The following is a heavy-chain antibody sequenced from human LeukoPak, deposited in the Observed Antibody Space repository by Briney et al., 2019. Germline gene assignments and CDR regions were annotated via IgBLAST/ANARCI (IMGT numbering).Heavy chain of an antibody. J-gene: IGHJ4*02. V-gene: IGHV1-18*01. CDR3: AVHGDSITMVRGVKQVPDY. Sequence: GASVKVSCKASGYTFTSYAISWVRQAPGQGLEWMGWISTYNGNTNYAQKFQGRVTITADKSTSTAYMELSSLRSEDTAVYYCAVHGDSITMVRGVKQVPDYWGQGTLVTVSS. D-gene: IGHD3-10*01. CDR1: GYTFTSYA. CDR2: ISTYNGNT.